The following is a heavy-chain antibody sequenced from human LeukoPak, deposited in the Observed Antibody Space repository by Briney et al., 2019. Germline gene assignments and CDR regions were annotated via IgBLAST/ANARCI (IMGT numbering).Heavy chain of an antibody. CDR1: GYSISSGYY. CDR3: ARHMKDSSSSSFDY. Sequence: PSETLSLTCTVSGYSISSGYYWSWIRQPPGKGLEWIGEINHSGSTNYNPSLKSRVTISADTSKNQFSLKLSSVTAADTAVYYCARHMKDSSSSSFDYWGQGTLVTVSS. V-gene: IGHV4-38-2*02. D-gene: IGHD6-6*01. CDR2: INHSGST. J-gene: IGHJ4*02.